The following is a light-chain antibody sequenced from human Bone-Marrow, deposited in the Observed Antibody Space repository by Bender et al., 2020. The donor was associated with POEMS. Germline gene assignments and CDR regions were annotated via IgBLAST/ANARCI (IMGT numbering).Light chain of an antibody. J-gene: IGLJ2*01. CDR2: QDT. V-gene: IGLV3-1*01. CDR1: KLGEEY. Sequence: SYELTQPPSVSVSPGHTATITCSGEKLGEEYACWYQQKPGQSPVVVIYQDTKRPSGIPERFSGSTSGNTASLTISGTQTMDEADYYCQSWGSNTAVFGGRTKLTVL. CDR3: QSWGSNTAV.